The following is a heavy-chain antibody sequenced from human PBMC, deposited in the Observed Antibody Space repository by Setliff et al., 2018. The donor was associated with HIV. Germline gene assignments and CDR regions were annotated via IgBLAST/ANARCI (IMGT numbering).Heavy chain of an antibody. CDR3: APNLYGDYGLGDYYYGMDV. J-gene: IGHJ6*02. Sequence: ASVKVSCKVSGYTLTELSMHWVRQAPGKGLEWMGGFDPEDGETIYAQKFQGRVTMTEDTSTDTAYMELSSLRSEETAVYYCAPNLYGDYGLGDYYYGMDVWGQGTTVTVSS. CDR1: GYTLTELS. V-gene: IGHV1-24*01. CDR2: FDPEDGET. D-gene: IGHD4-17*01.